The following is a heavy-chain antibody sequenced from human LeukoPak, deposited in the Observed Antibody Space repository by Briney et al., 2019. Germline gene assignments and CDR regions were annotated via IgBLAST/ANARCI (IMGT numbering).Heavy chain of an antibody. D-gene: IGHD3-10*01. CDR1: GYTFTSYA. J-gene: IGHJ5*02. CDR3: ARNHYGSGSYYGGANP. V-gene: IGHV1-3*01. Sequence: ASVKVSCKASGYTFTSYAMHWVRQAPGQRLEWMGWINAGNGNTKYSQKFQGRVTITRDTSASTAYMELSSLRSEDTAVYYCARNHYGSGSYYGGANPWGQGTLVTVSS. CDR2: INAGNGNT.